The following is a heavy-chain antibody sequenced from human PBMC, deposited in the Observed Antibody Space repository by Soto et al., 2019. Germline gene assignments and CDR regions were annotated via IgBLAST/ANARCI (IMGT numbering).Heavy chain of an antibody. J-gene: IGHJ6*03. CDR1: GGSISSGGYY. CDR2: IYYSGIT. CDR3: ARGYSGYDYSPYYSYMDV. D-gene: IGHD5-12*01. V-gene: IGHV4-31*03. Sequence: SETLSLTYTVSGGSISSGGYYWSWIRQHPGKGLEWIGYIYYSGITYYNPSLKSRVTISVDTSKTQFSLKLRSVTAADTAVYYCARGYSGYDYSPYYSYMDVWGKGTTVTVS.